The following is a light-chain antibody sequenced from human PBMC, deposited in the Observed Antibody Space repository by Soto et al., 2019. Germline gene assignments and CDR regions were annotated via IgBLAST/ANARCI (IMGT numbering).Light chain of an antibody. V-gene: IGLV2-14*01. CDR3: SSYTTSSTQV. CDR1: ASAVGYYNY. CDR2: GVS. Sequence: QSALTQPASVSGSPGQSITISCTGTASAVGYYNYVSWYQHHPGKVPKLMIYGVSNRPSGVSNRFSGSKSGNTASLTISGLQAEDEADYYCSSYTTSSTQVFGGGTKLTVL. J-gene: IGLJ3*02.